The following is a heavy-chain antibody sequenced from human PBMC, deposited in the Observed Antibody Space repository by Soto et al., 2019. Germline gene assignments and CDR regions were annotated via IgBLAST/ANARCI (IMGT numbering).Heavy chain of an antibody. Sequence: SETLSLTGAVYGGSFSGYYWSWIRQPPGKGLEWIGEINHSGSTNYNPSLKSRVTISVDTSKNQFSLKLSSVTAAGTAVYYCTRGGWNIVVVPAARLNWFDQWGQGTLVTVSS. D-gene: IGHD2-2*01. CDR1: GGSFSGYY. J-gene: IGHJ5*02. CDR3: TRGGWNIVVVPAARLNWFDQ. V-gene: IGHV4-34*01. CDR2: INHSGST.